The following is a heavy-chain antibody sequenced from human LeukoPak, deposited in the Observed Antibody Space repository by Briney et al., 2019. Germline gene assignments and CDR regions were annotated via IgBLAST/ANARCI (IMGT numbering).Heavy chain of an antibody. V-gene: IGHV1-69*13. J-gene: IGHJ5*02. Sequence: SVKVSCKASGGTFSSYAISWVRQAPGQGLEWMGGIIPIFPTANYAQKFQGRITITADESTSTAYMELSSLRSEDTAMYYCARDPGYCTSASCYHWFDPWGQGTLVTVSS. CDR1: GGTFSSYA. D-gene: IGHD2-2*01. CDR3: ARDPGYCTSASCYHWFDP. CDR2: IIPIFPTA.